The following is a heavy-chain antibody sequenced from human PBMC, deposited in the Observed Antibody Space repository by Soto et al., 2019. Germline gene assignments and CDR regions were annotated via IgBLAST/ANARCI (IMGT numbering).Heavy chain of an antibody. Sequence: SETLSLTCTVSGGSISSGNYCWSWIRQPPGKGLEWIGFIHYSGSSYYNPSLKSRVTISVDTSKNQFSLKLDSVTAADTAVYYCARDLDTATYFDYWGHGALVTVSS. D-gene: IGHD5-18*01. CDR2: IHYSGSS. V-gene: IGHV4-30-4*01. CDR3: ARDLDTATYFDY. CDR1: GGSISSGNYC. J-gene: IGHJ4*01.